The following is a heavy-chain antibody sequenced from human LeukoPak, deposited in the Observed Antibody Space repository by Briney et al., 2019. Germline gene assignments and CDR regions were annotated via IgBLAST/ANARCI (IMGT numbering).Heavy chain of an antibody. V-gene: IGHV3-30*04. CDR2: IRYDGSNT. J-gene: IGHJ4*02. D-gene: IGHD3-22*01. Sequence: GGSLRLSCAASGFTFSTYAMHWVRQAPGKGLEGVAVIRYDGSNTYYADSVKGRFTISRDNSKNTLYLQMNSLRGEDTAVYYCARAGYYDSSGYLDYWGQGTLVTVSS. CDR1: GFTFSTYA. CDR3: ARAGYYDSSGYLDY.